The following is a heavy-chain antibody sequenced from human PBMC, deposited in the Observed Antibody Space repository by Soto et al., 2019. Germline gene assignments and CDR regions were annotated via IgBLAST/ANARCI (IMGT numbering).Heavy chain of an antibody. CDR1: GDSVSSNSAA. D-gene: IGHD2-2*01. J-gene: IGHJ6*03. Sequence: SQTLSLTCAISGDSVSSNSAAWNWIRQSPSRGLEWLGRTYYRSKWYNDYAVSVKSRITINPDTSKNQFSLQLSSVTAADTAVYFCARRKSGYCSGSSCPSDYYYYYMDVWGKGTTVTVSS. V-gene: IGHV6-1*01. CDR2: TYYRSKWYN. CDR3: ARRKSGYCSGSSCPSDYYYYYMDV.